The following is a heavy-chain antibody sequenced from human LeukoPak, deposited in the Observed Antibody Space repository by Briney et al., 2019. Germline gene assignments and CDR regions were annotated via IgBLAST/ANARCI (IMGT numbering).Heavy chain of an antibody. J-gene: IGHJ4*02. D-gene: IGHD6-19*01. CDR2: IYYNGDA. Sequence: PSETLSLTCSVSGGSITGYSWSWIRQTPGKGLEWIGYIYYNGDAHYNPSLNSRLSMSVDTPNKQFSLNLRSVTAADTAVYYCARATVAGEIGYWGQGTLVTVSS. CDR3: ARATVAGEIGY. CDR1: GGSITGYS. V-gene: IGHV4-59*01.